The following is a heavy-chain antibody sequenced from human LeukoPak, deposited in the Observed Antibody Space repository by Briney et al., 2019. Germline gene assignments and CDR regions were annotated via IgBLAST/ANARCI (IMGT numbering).Heavy chain of an antibody. CDR2: INTDGSST. V-gene: IGHV3-74*01. Sequence: GGSLRLSCAASGFTFSNYWMHWVRQAPGKGLVWVSRINTDGSSTIYADSVKGRFTISRDNSKNTLYLQMNSLRTDDTAVYYCAREGRTGEIDYWGQGTPVTVSS. J-gene: IGHJ4*02. CDR1: GFTFSNYW. D-gene: IGHD7-27*01. CDR3: AREGRTGEIDY.